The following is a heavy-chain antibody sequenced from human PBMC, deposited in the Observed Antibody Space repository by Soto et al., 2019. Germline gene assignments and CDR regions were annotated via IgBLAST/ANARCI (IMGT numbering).Heavy chain of an antibody. CDR3: AIDGEEWIQSGGGWFDP. CDR2: IFHSGST. V-gene: IGHV4-4*02. D-gene: IGHD3-3*01. J-gene: IGHJ5*02. Sequence: VQLHESGPGLVKASGTLSLTCAVSGDSISNFHWWTWLRQPPGRGLEWIGEIFHSGSTTYNPSRKSRVHMSAAKSTNRFSLNLNSATAAATAGYDWAIDGEEWIQSGGGWFDPWGPGILVIVSS. CDR1: GDSISNFHW.